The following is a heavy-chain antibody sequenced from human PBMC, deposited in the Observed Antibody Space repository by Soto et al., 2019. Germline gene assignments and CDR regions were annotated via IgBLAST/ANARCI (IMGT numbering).Heavy chain of an antibody. CDR1: GGSISSSSYY. CDR2: IYYSGST. J-gene: IGHJ4*02. V-gene: IGHV4-39*01. CDR3: ARRGGATIMDY. Sequence: QLQLQESGPGLVKPSETLSLTCTVSGGSISSSSYYWDWIRQPPGKGLEWIGSIYYSGSTYYNPSLKSRVTISVDTSKNQFSLKLSSVTAADTAVYCCARRGGATIMDYWGQGTLVTVSS. D-gene: IGHD5-12*01.